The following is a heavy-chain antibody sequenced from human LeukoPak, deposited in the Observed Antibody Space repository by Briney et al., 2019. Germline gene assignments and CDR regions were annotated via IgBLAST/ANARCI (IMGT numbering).Heavy chain of an antibody. D-gene: IGHD6-13*01. Sequence: SETLSLTCTVSGGSISSYYWSWIRQPPGKGLEWIGYIYYSGSTNYNPSLKSRVTISVDASKNQFSLKRSSVTSADTAVYYCASHIAAASNFDYWGQETLVTVSS. V-gene: IGHV4-59*01. CDR1: GGSISSYY. CDR3: ASHIAAASNFDY. J-gene: IGHJ4*02. CDR2: IYYSGST.